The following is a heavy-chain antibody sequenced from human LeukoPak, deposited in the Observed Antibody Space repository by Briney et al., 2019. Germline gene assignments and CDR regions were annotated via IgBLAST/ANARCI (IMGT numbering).Heavy chain of an antibody. CDR1: GFTFSSYA. D-gene: IGHD6-13*01. V-gene: IGHV3-30*04. CDR2: ISYDGSNK. J-gene: IGHJ4*02. Sequence: PGGPLRLSCAASGFTFSSYAMHWVRQAPGKGLEWVAVISYDGSNKYYADSVKGRFTISRDNSKNTLYLQMNSLRAEDTAVYYCARRAAAGFDYWGQGTLVTVSS. CDR3: ARRAAAGFDY.